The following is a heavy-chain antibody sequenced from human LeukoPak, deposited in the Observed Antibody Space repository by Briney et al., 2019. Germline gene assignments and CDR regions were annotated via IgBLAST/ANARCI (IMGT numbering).Heavy chain of an antibody. CDR3: AKASSEGSTSSGWFDP. Sequence: GGSLRLSCAASGFTFSSYGMHWVRQAPGKGLEWVAFIRYDGSNKYYADSVKGRFTISRDNSKNTLYLQMNSLRAEDTAVYYCAKASSEGSTSSGWFDPWGQGTLVIVSS. CDR2: IRYDGSNK. D-gene: IGHD2-2*01. J-gene: IGHJ5*02. CDR1: GFTFSSYG. V-gene: IGHV3-30*02.